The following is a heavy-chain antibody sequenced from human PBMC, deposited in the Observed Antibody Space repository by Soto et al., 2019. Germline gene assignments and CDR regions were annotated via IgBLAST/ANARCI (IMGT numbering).Heavy chain of an antibody. CDR2: IYHSGST. D-gene: IGHD3-10*01. V-gene: IGHV4-30-2*01. Sequence: SETLSLTCAVSGGSISSGGYSWSWIRQPPGKGLEWIGYIYHSGSTYYNPSLKSRVTISVDRSKNQFSLKLSSVTAADTAVYYCARAPRGNYGYPSYFDYWGQGTLVTVS. CDR3: ARAPRGNYGYPSYFDY. J-gene: IGHJ4*02. CDR1: GGSISSGGYS.